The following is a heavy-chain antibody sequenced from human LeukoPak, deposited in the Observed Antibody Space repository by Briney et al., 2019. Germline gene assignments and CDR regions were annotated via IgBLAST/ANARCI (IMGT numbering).Heavy chain of an antibody. CDR2: INPKSGVT. CDR1: GYTFTDYY. J-gene: IGHJ4*02. Sequence: ASMKVSCNTSGYTFTDYYIHWVRQAPGKGLEWVGWINPKSGVTNYAQKVQGRVTLTSDTSVSTAYMDLSSLASGDTAVYYCARALGNYYDSTVYQAYWGQGQLVTVSS. CDR3: ARALGNYYDSTVYQAY. D-gene: IGHD3-22*01. V-gene: IGHV1-2*02.